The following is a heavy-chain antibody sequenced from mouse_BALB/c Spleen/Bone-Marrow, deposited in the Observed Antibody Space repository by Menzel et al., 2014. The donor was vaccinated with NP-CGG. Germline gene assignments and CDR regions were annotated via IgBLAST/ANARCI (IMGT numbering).Heavy chain of an antibody. V-gene: IGHV5-9-3*01. CDR3: ARQLLRYYFDY. CDR1: GFTFSSYA. Sequence: EVHLVESGGGLVKPGGSLKLSCAASGFTFSSYAMSWVRQTPEKGLEWVATISSGGSYTYYPDSVKGRFTISRDNAKNTLYLQMSSLRSEDTAMYYCARQLLRYYFDYWGQGTTLTVSS. D-gene: IGHD1-1*01. J-gene: IGHJ2*01. CDR2: ISSGGSYT.